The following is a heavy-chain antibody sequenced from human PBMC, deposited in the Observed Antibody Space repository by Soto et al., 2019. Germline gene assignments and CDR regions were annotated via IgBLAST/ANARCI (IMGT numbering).Heavy chain of an antibody. CDR3: ARALYSSTWYGDFDS. D-gene: IGHD6-13*01. Sequence: PSETLSLTCTVSGASISSADHYWSWVRQPPGKGLEWIGYIYYSGSTYYSPSLKSRVSISVDTSKNHFSLRVNSVTAADTAVYYCARALYSSTWYGDFDSWDQGTLVTVSS. CDR1: GASISSADHY. CDR2: IYYSGST. J-gene: IGHJ4*02. V-gene: IGHV4-30-4*01.